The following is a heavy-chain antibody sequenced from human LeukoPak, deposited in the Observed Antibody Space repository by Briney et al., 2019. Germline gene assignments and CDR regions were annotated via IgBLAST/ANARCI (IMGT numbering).Heavy chain of an antibody. CDR1: GFTFYESA. CDR3: AKVRYWGLYVLHV. D-gene: IGHD3-10*02. J-gene: IGHJ6*01. CDR2: ISGDGGST. Sequence: PGGSLRLSWAASGFTFYESAMHRMRQVPGKGLEWVSLISGDGGSTYYADSVRGRFTMSRDNRKNSLYLPMNSMRTEDIALYYCAKVRYWGLYVLHVWALGTTVTVSS. V-gene: IGHV3-43*02.